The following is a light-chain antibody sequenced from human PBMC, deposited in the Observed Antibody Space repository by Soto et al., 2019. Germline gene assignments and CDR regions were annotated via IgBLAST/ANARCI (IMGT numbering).Light chain of an antibody. CDR1: QGIGDT. CDR2: DTS. CDR3: QPYNNWPLT. Sequence: EVVMRQSPATLSVSPGAGATLSCRASQGIGDTLAWYQHKPGQTPRLLIYDTSTRATGVPTRFSCSRSGAEFTLTINSLQSEDFAVYYCQPYNNWPLTFGGGTKVDIK. J-gene: IGKJ4*01. V-gene: IGKV3-15*01.